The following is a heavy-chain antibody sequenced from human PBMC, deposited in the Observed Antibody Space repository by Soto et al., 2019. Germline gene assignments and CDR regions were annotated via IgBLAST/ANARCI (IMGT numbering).Heavy chain of an antibody. J-gene: IGHJ5*02. CDR1: GFTFSSYA. Sequence: GGSLRLSCAASGFTFSSYAMSWVRQAPGKGLEWVSAISGSGGSTYYADSVKGRFAISRDNSKNTLYLQMNSLRAEDTAVYYCAKDRPPYYDFWSGPAPWGQGTLVTVSS. CDR2: ISGSGGST. V-gene: IGHV3-23*01. CDR3: AKDRPPYYDFWSGPAP. D-gene: IGHD3-3*01.